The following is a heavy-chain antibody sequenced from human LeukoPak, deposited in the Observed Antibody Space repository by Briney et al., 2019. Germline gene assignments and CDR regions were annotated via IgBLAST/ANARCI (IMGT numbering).Heavy chain of an antibody. J-gene: IGHJ4*02. D-gene: IGHD3-22*01. CDR3: ARHFDSSGSDFDH. CDR2: IYYSGST. V-gene: IGHV4-59*08. CDR1: GGSISSYY. Sequence: SETLSLTCTVSGGSISSYYWSWIRQPPGKGLEWIGYIYYSGSTNYNPSLKSRVTISVDTSKNQFSLKLSSVTAADTAVYYCARHFDSSGSDFDHWGQGTLVTVSS.